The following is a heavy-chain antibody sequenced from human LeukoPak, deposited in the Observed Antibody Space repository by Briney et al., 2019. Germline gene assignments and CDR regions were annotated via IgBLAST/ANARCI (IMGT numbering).Heavy chain of an antibody. V-gene: IGHV3-48*01. Sequence: GGSLRLSCAASGFTFSSHSMNWVRQAPGKGLEWVSYISSSSSTIYYADSVKGRFTISRDNAKNSLYLQMNSLRAEDTAVYYCARLRGYCSSTSCYFDPWGQGTLVTVSS. CDR2: ISSSSSTI. CDR1: GFTFSSHS. J-gene: IGHJ5*02. D-gene: IGHD2-2*01. CDR3: ARLRGYCSSTSCYFDP.